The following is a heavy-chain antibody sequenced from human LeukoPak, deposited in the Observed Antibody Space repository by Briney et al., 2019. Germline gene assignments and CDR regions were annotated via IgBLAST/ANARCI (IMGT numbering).Heavy chain of an antibody. CDR3: ARDHVEYSSSAGDY. CDR2: IKQDGSEK. Sequence: GGSLRLSCAASGFTFSNYAMSWVRQAPGKGLEWVANIKQDGSEKYYVDSVKGRFTISRDNAKNSLYLQMNSLRAEDTAVYYCARDHVEYSSSAGDYWGQGTLVTVSS. J-gene: IGHJ4*02. CDR1: GFTFSNYA. V-gene: IGHV3-7*01. D-gene: IGHD6-6*01.